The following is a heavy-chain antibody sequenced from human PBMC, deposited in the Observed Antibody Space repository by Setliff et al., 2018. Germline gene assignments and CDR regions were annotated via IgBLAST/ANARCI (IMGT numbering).Heavy chain of an antibody. D-gene: IGHD1-26*01. CDR2: IYPGDSDT. Sequence: PGESLKISCKGSGYRFSSHWIGWVRQMPGKGLEWMGIIYPGDSDTRYSPSFQGQVTISADKSISTAYLQWSSLKASDTAMYYCASSSGSSSNDAFDIWGQGTTVTVSS. CDR1: GYRFSSHW. CDR3: ASSSGSSSNDAFDI. J-gene: IGHJ3*02. V-gene: IGHV5-51*01.